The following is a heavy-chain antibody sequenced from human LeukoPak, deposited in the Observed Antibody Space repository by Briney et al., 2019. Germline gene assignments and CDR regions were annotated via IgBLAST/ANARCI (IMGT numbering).Heavy chain of an antibody. CDR2: IYYSGST. V-gene: IGHV4-59*11. CDR3: ARVERVLRFLEWSPSWFDP. D-gene: IGHD3-3*01. Sequence: SETLSLTCTVSGGSISSHYWSWIRQPPGKGLEWIGYIYYSGSTNYNPSLKSRVTISVDTSKNQFSLKLSSVTAADTAVYYCARVERVLRFLEWSPSWFDPWGQGTLVTVSS. CDR1: GGSISSHY. J-gene: IGHJ5*02.